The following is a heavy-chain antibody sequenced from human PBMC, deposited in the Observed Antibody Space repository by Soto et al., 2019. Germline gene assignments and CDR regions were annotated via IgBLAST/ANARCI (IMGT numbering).Heavy chain of an antibody. J-gene: IGHJ4*02. CDR1: GGTLNNYA. V-gene: IGHV1-69*01. CDR3: ATDSNYDVSNSF. Sequence: QVQLVQSGAEVKKPGSSVRVSCKASGGTLNNYAINWVRQAPGQGLEWMGGILPVSAPPDYAQKFQGRVSITAGHSTSTVYMELSRLKSDDTAVYFCATDSNYDVSNSFWGQGTLVTVSS. CDR2: ILPVSAPP. D-gene: IGHD3-3*01.